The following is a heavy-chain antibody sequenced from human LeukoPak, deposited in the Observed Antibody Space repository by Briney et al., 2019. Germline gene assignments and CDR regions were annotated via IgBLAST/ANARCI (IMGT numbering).Heavy chain of an antibody. V-gene: IGHV4-34*01. D-gene: IGHD5-12*01. Sequence: TSETLSLTCAIYGGSFSGYYWSWIRQPPGKGLEWIGEINHSGSTNYNPSLKSRVTISVDTSKNQFSLKLSSVTAADTAVYYCARHIVATISGFDYWGQGTLVTVSS. CDR1: GGSFSGYY. CDR3: ARHIVATISGFDY. J-gene: IGHJ4*02. CDR2: INHSGST.